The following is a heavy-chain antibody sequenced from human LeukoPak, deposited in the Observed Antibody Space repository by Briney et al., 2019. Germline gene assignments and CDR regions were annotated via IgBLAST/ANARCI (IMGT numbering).Heavy chain of an antibody. D-gene: IGHD6-13*01. CDR2: INPNSGGT. J-gene: IGHJ4*02. Sequence: ASVKVSCKASGYTFTGYYMHWVRQAPGQGLEWMGWINPNSGGTNYAQKFQGRVTMTRDTSISTAYMELSRLRSDDTAVYYCARVLGLYSSSREYFDYWGQGTLVTVSS. CDR3: ARVLGLYSSSREYFDY. V-gene: IGHV1-2*02. CDR1: GYTFTGYY.